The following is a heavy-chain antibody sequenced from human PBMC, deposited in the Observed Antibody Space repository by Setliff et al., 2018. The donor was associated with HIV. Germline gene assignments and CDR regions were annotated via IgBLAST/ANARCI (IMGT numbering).Heavy chain of an antibody. J-gene: IGHJ4*02. V-gene: IGHV4-59*12. Sequence: LSLTCTISGSSTSSYYWSWIRQPPGKGLEWIGYIYYSGSTNYNPSLKSRVTISLDTSKNQFSLKLSSVTAADTAIYYCAIRSRLGGSSNYFDSWGQGALVTVSS. CDR2: IYYSGST. CDR1: GSSTSSYY. D-gene: IGHD1-26*01. CDR3: AIRSRLGGSSNYFDS.